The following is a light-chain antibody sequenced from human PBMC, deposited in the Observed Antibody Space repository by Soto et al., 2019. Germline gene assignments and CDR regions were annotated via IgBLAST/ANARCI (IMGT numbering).Light chain of an antibody. CDR1: QGIISY. CDR2: AAS. V-gene: IGKV1-9*01. J-gene: IGKJ4*01. CDR3: QKLNSYPLN. Sequence: DIQLTHSPSFLSASVLYIVTITFRASQGIISYLAWYQQKPGKAPKLLIYAASTLQSGVPSRFSGSGSGTEFTLTISSLQPEDFATYYCQKLNSYPLNFGGGTKVDIK.